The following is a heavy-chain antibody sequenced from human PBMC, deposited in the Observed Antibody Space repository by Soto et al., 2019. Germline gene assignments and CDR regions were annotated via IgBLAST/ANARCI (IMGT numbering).Heavy chain of an antibody. V-gene: IGHV3-15*01. CDR2: IKSKIDGGTR. Sequence: GGSLRLSCADSGFSLSNAWMSWVRQAPGKGLEWVGRIKSKIDGGTRDYAAPVKGRFTISRDESKNTVYLQMNSLKTEDTAVYYCATDTKWFDPWGQGTPVTVSS. CDR1: GFSLSNAW. D-gene: IGHD2-8*01. CDR3: ATDTKWFDP. J-gene: IGHJ5*02.